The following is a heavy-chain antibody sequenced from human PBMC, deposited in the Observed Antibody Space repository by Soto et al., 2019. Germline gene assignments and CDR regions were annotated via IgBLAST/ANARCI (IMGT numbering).Heavy chain of an antibody. CDR1: GFTFSSYA. V-gene: IGHV3-23*01. J-gene: IGHJ4*02. CDR2: ISGSGGST. CDR3: ATGTFNFDS. Sequence: EVQLLDSGGGLVQPGGSLRLSCAASGFTFSSYAMIWVRQAPGKGLEWVSSISGSGGSTYYADSVKGRFIISRDNSTSTLYLQMNSLRAEDTAVYYCATGTFNFDSWGQGSLVTVSS.